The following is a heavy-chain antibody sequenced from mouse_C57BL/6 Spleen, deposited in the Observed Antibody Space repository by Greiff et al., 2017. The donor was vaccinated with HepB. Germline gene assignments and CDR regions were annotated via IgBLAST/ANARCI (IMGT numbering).Heavy chain of an antibody. D-gene: IGHD2-2*01. CDR2: ISSGSSTI. CDR1: GFTFSDSG. Sequence: EVMLVESGGGLVKPGGSLKLSCAASGFTFSDSGMHWVRQAPEKGLEWVAYISSGSSTIYYADTVTGRFTISRDNAKNTRFLQLTSLRSEDTAMSYCASGGRLRREGFYFDYWGQGTTLTVSS. CDR3: ASGGRLRREGFYFDY. J-gene: IGHJ2*01. V-gene: IGHV5-17*01.